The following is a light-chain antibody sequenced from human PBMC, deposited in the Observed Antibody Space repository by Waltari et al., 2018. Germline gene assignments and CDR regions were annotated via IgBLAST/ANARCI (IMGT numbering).Light chain of an antibody. CDR2: GAS. J-gene: IGKJ3*01. V-gene: IGKV3-15*01. Sequence: EVVMTQSPATVSVSPGERATLSCRASQSINSYLAWYQQKPGQAPRLLIYGASTRATGVPARFSGSGSGTDFTLTISSLQSEDFAIYYCQQYNTWPLTFGPGTKVHF. CDR3: QQYNTWPLT. CDR1: QSINSY.